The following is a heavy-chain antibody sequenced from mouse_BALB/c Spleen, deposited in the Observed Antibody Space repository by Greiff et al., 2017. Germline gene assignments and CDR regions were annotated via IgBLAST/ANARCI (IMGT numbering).Heavy chain of an antibody. CDR1: GFTFSDYY. Sequence: EVKVVESGGGLVKPGGSLKLSCAASGFTFSDYYMYWVRQTPEKRLEWVATISDGGSYTYYPDSVKGRFTISRDNAKNNLYLQMSSLKSEDTAMYYCARGYYDYAYAMDYWGQGTSVTVSS. CDR2: ISDGGSYT. J-gene: IGHJ4*01. V-gene: IGHV5-4*02. CDR3: ARGYYDYAYAMDY. D-gene: IGHD2-4*01.